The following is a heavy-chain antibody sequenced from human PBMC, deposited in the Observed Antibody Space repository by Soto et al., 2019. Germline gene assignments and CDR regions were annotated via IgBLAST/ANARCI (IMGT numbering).Heavy chain of an antibody. D-gene: IGHD6-6*01. V-gene: IGHV3-21*01. CDR3: ARDSLPDFIAARPSGPSNWFDP. J-gene: IGHJ5*02. CDR1: GFTFSSYS. Sequence: VQLVESGGGLVKPGGSLRLSCAASGFTFSSYSMNWVRQAPGKGLEWVSSISSSSSYIYYADSVKGRFTISRDNAKNSLYLQMNSLRAEDTAVYYCARDSLPDFIAARPSGPSNWFDPWGQGTLVTVSS. CDR2: ISSSSSYI.